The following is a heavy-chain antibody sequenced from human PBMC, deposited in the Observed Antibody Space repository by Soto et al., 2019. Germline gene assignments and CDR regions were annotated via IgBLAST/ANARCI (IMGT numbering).Heavy chain of an antibody. V-gene: IGHV4-31*03. CDR3: AREIGLHSQPRV. D-gene: IGHD4-4*01. CDR2: IYYSGST. Sequence: QVQLQESGPRLVKPSQTLSLTCTVSGGSISSGGYYWSWIRQHPGKGLEWIGYIYYSGSTYYNPSLNSRVTISVDTSKNQFSLKLSSVTAAATAEYYCAREIGLHSQPRVWGQGTLVTVSS. J-gene: IGHJ4*02. CDR1: GGSISSGGYY.